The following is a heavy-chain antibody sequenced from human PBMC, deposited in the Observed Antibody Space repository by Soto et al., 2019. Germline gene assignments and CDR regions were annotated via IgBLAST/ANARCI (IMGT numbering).Heavy chain of an antibody. Sequence: PSETLSLTCAVYGGSFSGYYWSWIRQPPGKGLEWIGEINHSGSTNYNPSLKSRVTISVDTSKNQFSLKLSSVTAADTAVYYCASRGYCSSTSCYGNWLDPWGQGTLVTVSS. J-gene: IGHJ5*02. CDR2: INHSGST. D-gene: IGHD2-2*01. CDR1: GGSFSGYY. CDR3: ASRGYCSSTSCYGNWLDP. V-gene: IGHV4-34*01.